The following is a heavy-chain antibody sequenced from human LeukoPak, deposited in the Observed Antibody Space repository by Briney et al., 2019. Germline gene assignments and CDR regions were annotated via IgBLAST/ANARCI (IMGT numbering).Heavy chain of an antibody. CDR3: HLWFGELFSH. D-gene: IGHD3-10*01. CDR2: ISSSSSYI. V-gene: IGHV3-21*01. Sequence: GGSLRLSCAASGFTFSSYSMNWVRQAPGKGLEWVSSISSSSSYIYYADSVKGRFTISRDNAKNSLYPQMNSLRDEDTAVYYCHLWFGELFSHWGQGTLVTVSS. J-gene: IGHJ4*02. CDR1: GFTFSSYS.